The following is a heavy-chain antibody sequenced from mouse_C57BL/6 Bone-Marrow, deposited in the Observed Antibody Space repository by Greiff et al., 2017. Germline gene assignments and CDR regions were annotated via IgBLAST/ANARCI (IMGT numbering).Heavy chain of an antibody. CDR2: IDPSDSYT. J-gene: IGHJ3*01. Sequence: VQLQQPGAELVMPGASVKLSCKASGYTFTSYWMHWVKQRPGQGLEWIGEIDPSDSYTNYNQKFKGKSTLTVDKSSSTAYMQLSSLTSEDSAVYYCARDGYPLAYWGQGALVTVSA. V-gene: IGHV1-69*01. CDR1: GYTFTSYW. CDR3: ARDGYPLAY. D-gene: IGHD2-3*01.